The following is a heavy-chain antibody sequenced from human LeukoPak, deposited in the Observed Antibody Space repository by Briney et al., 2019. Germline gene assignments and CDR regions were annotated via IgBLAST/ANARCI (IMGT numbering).Heavy chain of an antibody. Sequence: GESLQISCKGSGYNFTSYWIGWVRQMPGKGLEWMGIIYPGDSDTRYSPSFQGQVTMSADKSISTAYLQWSSLEASDTAMYYCARRGSGSYYRDFFDYWGQGTLATVSS. CDR3: ARRGSGSYYRDFFDY. J-gene: IGHJ4*02. CDR1: GYNFTSYW. V-gene: IGHV5-51*01. D-gene: IGHD3-10*01. CDR2: IYPGDSDT.